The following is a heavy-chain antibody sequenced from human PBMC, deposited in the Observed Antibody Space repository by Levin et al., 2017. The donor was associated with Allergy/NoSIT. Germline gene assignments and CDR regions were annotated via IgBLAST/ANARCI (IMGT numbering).Heavy chain of an antibody. CDR2: IYYSGST. J-gene: IGHJ3*02. V-gene: IGHV4-39*07. CDR1: GGSISSSSYY. CDR3: AREEKSSYYDFWSGYYTDNDAFDI. Sequence: PSETLSLTCTVSGGSISSSSYYWGWIRQPPGKGLEWIGSIYYSGSTYYNPSLKSRVTISVDTSKNQFSLKLSSVTAADTAVYYCAREEKSSYYDFWSGYYTDNDAFDIWGQGTMVTVSS. D-gene: IGHD3-3*01.